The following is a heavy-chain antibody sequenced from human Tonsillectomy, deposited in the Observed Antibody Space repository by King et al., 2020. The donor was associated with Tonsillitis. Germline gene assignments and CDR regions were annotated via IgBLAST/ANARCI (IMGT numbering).Heavy chain of an antibody. V-gene: IGHV4-34*01. D-gene: IGHD5-18*01. CDR1: GGSFSGYY. J-gene: IGHJ4*02. Sequence: VQLQQWGAGLLKPSETLSLSCAVYGGSFSGYYWSWIRQPPGKGLEWIGEINHSGSTNYNPSLKSRVTISVDTSKNQFSLKLSSVTAADTAVYYCARGGGIQLWLRVFDYWGQGTLVTVSS. CDR2: INHSGST. CDR3: ARGGGIQLWLRVFDY.